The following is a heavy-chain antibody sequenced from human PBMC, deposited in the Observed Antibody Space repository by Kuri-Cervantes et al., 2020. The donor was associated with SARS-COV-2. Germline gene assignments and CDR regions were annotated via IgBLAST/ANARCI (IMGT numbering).Heavy chain of an antibody. J-gene: IGHJ4*02. CDR3: ARRPVVLRSNSSPFDY. CDR1: GGSISSSYYY. CDR2: MSYSGSA. V-gene: IGHV4-39*01. Sequence: SETLSLTCTVSGGSISSSYYYWAWIRQPPGKGLEWIGSMSYSGSAYYNPSPSLKSRVTMSVDTSKNQFSLKLSSVTAADTAVYYCARRPVVLRSNSSPFDYWGQGTLVTVSS. D-gene: IGHD4-11*01.